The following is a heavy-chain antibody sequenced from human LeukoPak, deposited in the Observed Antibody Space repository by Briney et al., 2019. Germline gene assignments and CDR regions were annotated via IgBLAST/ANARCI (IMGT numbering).Heavy chain of an antibody. V-gene: IGHV1-18*01. J-gene: IGHJ4*02. CDR1: GYTFTSYG. Sequence: ASVKVSCKASGYTFTSYGISWVRQAPGQGLEWMGWISAYNGNTNYAQKLQGRVTMATDTSTSTAYMELRSLRSDDTAVYYCARTQAILERLSNWGQGTLVTVSS. CDR2: ISAYNGNT. D-gene: IGHD3-3*01. CDR3: ARTQAILERLSN.